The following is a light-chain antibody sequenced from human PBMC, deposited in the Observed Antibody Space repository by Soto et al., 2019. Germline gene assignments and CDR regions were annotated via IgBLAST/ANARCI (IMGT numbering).Light chain of an antibody. V-gene: IGLV2-14*01. J-gene: IGLJ1*01. CDR1: SSDVGAYNY. CDR2: GVS. Sequence: QSVLTQPASVSGSPGQSITISCTGTSSDVGAYNYVSWYQQYPGKAPKLMIYGVSYRSSGVSNRFSGSKSGNTASLAISGLQAEDEADYYCNSYAGTSYVFGTGTNVTVL. CDR3: NSYAGTSYV.